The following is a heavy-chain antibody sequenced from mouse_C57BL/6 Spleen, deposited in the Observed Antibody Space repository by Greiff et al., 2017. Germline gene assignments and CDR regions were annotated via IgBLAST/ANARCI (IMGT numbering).Heavy chain of an antibody. J-gene: IGHJ2*01. CDR2: LGPGSGST. Sequence: VQLQQSGAELVKPGASVKISCKASGYTFTDYYINWVQQRPGQGLEWIGKLGPGSGSTYYNEKFKGKATLTADKSSSTAYMHLSSLTSEDSAVYFCARSPLYYDYDGSFDYWGQGTTLTVSS. D-gene: IGHD2-4*01. V-gene: IGHV1-77*01. CDR3: ARSPLYYDYDGSFDY. CDR1: GYTFTDYY.